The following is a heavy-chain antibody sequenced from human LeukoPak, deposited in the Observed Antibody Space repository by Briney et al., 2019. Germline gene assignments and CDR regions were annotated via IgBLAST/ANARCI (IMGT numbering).Heavy chain of an antibody. CDR1: GFTFSSCG. CDR3: AKVRAARPGNAPFVD. V-gene: IGHV3-33*06. Sequence: GGSLRLSCAASGFTFSSCGMHWVRQAPGKGLEWVAVIWYDGSNKYYADSVKGRFTISRDNSKNTLYLQMNSLRAEDTAVYYCAKVRAARPGNAPFVDWGQGTLVTVSS. CDR2: IWYDGSNK. D-gene: IGHD6-6*01. J-gene: IGHJ4*02.